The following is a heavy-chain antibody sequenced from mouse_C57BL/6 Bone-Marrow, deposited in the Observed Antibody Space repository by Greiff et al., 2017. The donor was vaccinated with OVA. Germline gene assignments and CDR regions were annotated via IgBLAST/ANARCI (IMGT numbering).Heavy chain of an antibody. V-gene: IGHV1-82*01. D-gene: IGHD2-10*01. J-gene: IGHJ2*01. Sequence: VQLQQSGPELVKPGASVKISCKASGYAFSSSWMNWVKQRPGKGLEWIGRIYPGDGDTNYNGKFKGKATLTADKSSSTAYMHLSSLTSEDSAVYFCATPYWGYWGQGTTLTVSS. CDR1: GYAFSSSW. CDR3: ATPYWGY. CDR2: IYPGDGDT.